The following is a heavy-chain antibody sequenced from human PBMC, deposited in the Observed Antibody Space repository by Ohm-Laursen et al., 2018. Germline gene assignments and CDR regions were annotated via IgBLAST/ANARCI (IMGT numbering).Heavy chain of an antibody. V-gene: IGHV4-39*01. CDR2: MYYSGNT. Sequence: TLSLTCIVSGGPISSSSYYWGWIRQPPGKGLEWIGGMYYSGNTYYNPSLKSRVTIAVDTSKNQFSLKLSSVTAADTSVYYCATSNNWYYFDYWGQGTLVTVSS. J-gene: IGHJ4*02. CDR3: ATSNNWYYFDY. D-gene: IGHD6-13*01. CDR1: GGPISSSSYY.